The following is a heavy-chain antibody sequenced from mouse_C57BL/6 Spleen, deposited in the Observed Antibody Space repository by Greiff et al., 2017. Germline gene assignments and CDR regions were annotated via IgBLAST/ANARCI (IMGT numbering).Heavy chain of an antibody. D-gene: IGHD1-1*01. CDR2: IYPGDGDT. CDR3: ARRGYGSREGCAY. V-gene: IGHV1-80*01. Sequence: QVQLQQSGAELVKPGASVKISCKASGYAFSSYWMNWVKQRPGKGLEWIGQIYPGDGDTNYNGKFKGKDTLTADKSSSTAYMQLSSLTSEDSAVYFCARRGYGSREGCAYWGEESLVTVSA. CDR1: GYAFSSYW. J-gene: IGHJ3*01.